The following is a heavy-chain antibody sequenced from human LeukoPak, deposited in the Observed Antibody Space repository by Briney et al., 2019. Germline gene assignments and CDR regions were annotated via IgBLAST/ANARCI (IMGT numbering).Heavy chain of an antibody. J-gene: IGHJ5*02. D-gene: IGHD3-22*01. V-gene: IGHV1-3*04. CDR1: GYTFSHYA. CDR3: ARDRGKVPTMMYNCFDP. CDR2: INTGQGNT. Sequence: GASVKVSCKASGYTFSHYAMHWVRQAPGQRLEWMGWINTGQGNTKYSQNFQGRVTITRDTSASTVYMELSSLGSEDTAVYYCARDRGKVPTMMYNCFDPWGQGTRVTVSS.